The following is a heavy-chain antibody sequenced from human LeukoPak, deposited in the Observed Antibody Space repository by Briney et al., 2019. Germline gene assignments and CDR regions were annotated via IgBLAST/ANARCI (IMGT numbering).Heavy chain of an antibody. CDR2: ISGSGSST. V-gene: IGHV3-23*01. J-gene: IGHJ5*02. D-gene: IGHD6-6*01. CDR3: ASSSSIAARNWFDP. CDR1: GFTFSSCA. Sequence: GGSLRLSCAASGFTFSSCAMSWVRQAPGKGLEWVSVISGSGSSTYYADSVKGRFTISRDNSKNTLYLQMSSLRPEDTAVYYCASSSSIAARNWFDPWGQGTLVTASS.